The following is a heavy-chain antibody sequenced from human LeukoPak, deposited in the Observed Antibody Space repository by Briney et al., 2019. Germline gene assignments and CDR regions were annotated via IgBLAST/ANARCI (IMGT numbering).Heavy chain of an antibody. V-gene: IGHV3-53*01. Sequence: PGGSLRLSCAVSGFSVNNNYLSWVRQAPGKGLEWVSVIYGGSNNTHYADSVKGRFTISRDNTRNTVYLHMDSLRAEDTATYYCAREFRQTYSSGWSLDYWGQGTLVTVSS. D-gene: IGHD6-19*01. J-gene: IGHJ4*02. CDR2: IYGGSNNT. CDR3: AREFRQTYSSGWSLDY. CDR1: GFSVNNNY.